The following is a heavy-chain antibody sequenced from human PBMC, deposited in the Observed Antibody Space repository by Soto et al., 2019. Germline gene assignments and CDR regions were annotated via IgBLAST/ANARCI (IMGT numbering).Heavy chain of an antibody. CDR1: GGSISSGGYS. Sequence: QLQLQESGSGLVKPSQTLSLTCAVSGGSISSGGYSWSWIRQAPGKGLEWIGYIQHGGSTYYNPSLKRRVTISVDRSKNQFSLKLTSVTAADTAVYYCARAHYGDYGYGMDVWGQGTTVTVSS. J-gene: IGHJ6*02. CDR3: ARAHYGDYGYGMDV. V-gene: IGHV4-30-2*01. CDR2: IQHGGST. D-gene: IGHD4-17*01.